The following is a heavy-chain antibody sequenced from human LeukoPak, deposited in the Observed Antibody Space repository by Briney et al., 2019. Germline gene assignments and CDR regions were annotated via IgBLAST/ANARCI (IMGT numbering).Heavy chain of an antibody. D-gene: IGHD5/OR15-5a*01. CDR3: ASRRSTSFDY. J-gene: IGHJ4*02. CDR2: INSDETST. Sequence: GGSLRLSCAASGFTLSNYWMHWVRQAPGKGLEWVSRINSDETSTNYADSVKGRFTISRDNAKNTLYLQMNSLRAEDTAVYYCASRRSTSFDYWGQGTLVTVSS. V-gene: IGHV3-74*01. CDR1: GFTLSNYW.